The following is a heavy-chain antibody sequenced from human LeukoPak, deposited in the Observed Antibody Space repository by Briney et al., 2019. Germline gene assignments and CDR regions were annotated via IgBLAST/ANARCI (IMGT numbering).Heavy chain of an antibody. CDR3: ASGPVPTIFGANI. V-gene: IGHV4-59*01. Sequence: SETLSLTCAVYGGSFSSYYWSWIRQPPGKGLEWIGYIYYSGSTNYNPSLKSRVTISVDTSKNQFSLKLSSVTAADTAVYYCASGPVPTIFGANIWGQGTMVTVSS. CDR1: GGSFSSYY. CDR2: IYYSGST. J-gene: IGHJ3*02. D-gene: IGHD3-3*01.